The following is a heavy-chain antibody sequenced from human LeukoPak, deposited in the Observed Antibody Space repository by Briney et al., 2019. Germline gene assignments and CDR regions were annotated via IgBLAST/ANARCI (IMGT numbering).Heavy chain of an antibody. J-gene: IGHJ4*02. D-gene: IGHD4-11*01. CDR2: ISSSSSYI. Sequence: GGSLGPSFEASGSTFSSKRINWVGQAQGKGLKWVSSISSSSSYIYYADSVKGRFTISRDNAKNSLYLQMNSLRAEDTAVYYCARATVTNGFDYWGQGTLVTVSS. CDR3: ARATVTNGFDY. V-gene: IGHV3-21*01. CDR1: GSTFSSKR.